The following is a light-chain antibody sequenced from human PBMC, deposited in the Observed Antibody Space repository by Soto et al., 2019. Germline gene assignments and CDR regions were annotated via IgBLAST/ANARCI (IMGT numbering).Light chain of an antibody. CDR3: QQYDNWPWT. J-gene: IGKJ1*01. CDR1: QSVSSSN. CDR2: GAS. V-gene: IGKV3-15*01. Sequence: EIVLTQSPGTLSLSPGERATLSCRASQSVSSSNLAWYQQKPGQAPRLLIYGASTRAAGFPARFSGSGSGTDFTLTISSLQSEDFAVYYCQQYDNWPWTFGQGTKVDIK.